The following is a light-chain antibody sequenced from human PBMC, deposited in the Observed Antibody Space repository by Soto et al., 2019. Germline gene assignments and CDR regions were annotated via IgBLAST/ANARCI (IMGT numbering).Light chain of an antibody. CDR2: GAS. V-gene: IGKV3-20*01. CDR3: QHYSNSPPLYS. CDR1: QSISAKY. J-gene: IGKJ2*01. Sequence: EIVLTQSPGTLSLSPGERATLSCRASQSISAKYLVWYQQKPGQAPRLVIYGASSRATGIPDRFSGRGSGTDFTLTITRLEPEDSAMYYCQHYSNSPPLYSFGRGTKLEIK.